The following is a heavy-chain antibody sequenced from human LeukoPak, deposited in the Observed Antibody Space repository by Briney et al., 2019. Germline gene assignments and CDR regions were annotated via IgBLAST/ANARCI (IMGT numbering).Heavy chain of an antibody. D-gene: IGHD3-16*02. V-gene: IGHV5-51*01. Sequence: GESLKISCKGSGYIFTSYWIAWVGQMPGKGLEGMGTIFPGDSNTRYSASFLGQGTISADKTISTTYLPWSSLKASDTAMYYCARVGVYDYVWGSYRPFDYWGQGTLVTVSS. CDR1: GYIFTSYW. CDR3: ARVGVYDYVWGSYRPFDY. J-gene: IGHJ4*02. CDR2: IFPGDSNT.